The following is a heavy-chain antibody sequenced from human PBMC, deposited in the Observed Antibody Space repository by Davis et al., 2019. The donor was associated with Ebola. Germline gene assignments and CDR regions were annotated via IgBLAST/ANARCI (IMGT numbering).Heavy chain of an antibody. D-gene: IGHD1-1*01. Sequence: MPSETLSLTCTVSGGSISGYYWSWIRQPPGKGLEWIGYIYYSGSTNYNPSLKSRVTISVDTSKNQFSLKLSSVTAADTAVYYCTAGKYTNFDAFDIWGQGTMVTVSS. J-gene: IGHJ3*02. V-gene: IGHV4-59*01. CDR2: IYYSGST. CDR1: GGSISGYY. CDR3: TAGKYTNFDAFDI.